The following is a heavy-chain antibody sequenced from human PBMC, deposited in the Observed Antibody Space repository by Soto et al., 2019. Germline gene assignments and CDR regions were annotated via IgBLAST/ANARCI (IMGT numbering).Heavy chain of an antibody. CDR1: GGSISSGGYY. J-gene: IGHJ3*02. CDR2: IYYSGST. D-gene: IGHD6-6*01. V-gene: IGHV4-31*03. CDR3: ARDPPVAALDAFDI. Sequence: QVQLQESGPGLVKPSQTLSLTCTVSGGSISSGGYYWSWIRQHPGKGLEWIGYIYYSGSTYYNPSLKSRVTISVDTSKNQFSLKLSSVTAADTAVYYCARDPPVAALDAFDIWGQGTMVTVSS.